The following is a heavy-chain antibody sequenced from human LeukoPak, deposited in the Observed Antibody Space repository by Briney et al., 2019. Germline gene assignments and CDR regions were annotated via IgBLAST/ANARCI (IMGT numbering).Heavy chain of an antibody. CDR3: ARCNTIFGVVIIPFLGY. Sequence: GGSLRLSCAASGFTFSSYAMHWVSQAPGKGLEWVAVISYDGSNKYYADSVKGRFTISRDNSKNTLYLQMNSLRDEDTAVYYCARCNTIFGVVIIPFLGYWGQGTLVTVSS. V-gene: IGHV3-30-3*01. CDR1: GFTFSSYA. CDR2: ISYDGSNK. J-gene: IGHJ4*02. D-gene: IGHD3-3*01.